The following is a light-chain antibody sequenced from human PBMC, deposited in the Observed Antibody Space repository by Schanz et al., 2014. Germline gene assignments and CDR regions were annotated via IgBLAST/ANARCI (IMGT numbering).Light chain of an antibody. Sequence: EIVLTQSPATLSLSPGERATLSCRASQSVSSNYLAWYQQKPGLAPRLLIYGTSIRATGIPDRFSGSGSGTEFTLTISRLEPEDFAVYYCQQFSSAPFSFGPGTRVDVK. J-gene: IGKJ3*01. CDR3: QQFSSAPFS. V-gene: IGKV3-20*01. CDR2: GTS. CDR1: QSVSSNY.